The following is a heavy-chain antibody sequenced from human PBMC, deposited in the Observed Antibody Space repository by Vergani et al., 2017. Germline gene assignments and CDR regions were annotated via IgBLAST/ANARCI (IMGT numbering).Heavy chain of an antibody. V-gene: IGHV3-30*04. D-gene: IGHD1-26*01. Sequence: QVQLVESGGGVVQPGRSLRLSCAASGFTFSSYALHWVRQAPGKGLEWVAVISYDGRNKYYADSVKGRFTVSRDNSKNRLYLQMNSLRAEDTAVYYCARDQRMGSTFYWYFDLWGRGTLVTVSS. CDR2: ISYDGRNK. CDR1: GFTFSSYA. J-gene: IGHJ2*01. CDR3: ARDQRMGSTFYWYFDL.